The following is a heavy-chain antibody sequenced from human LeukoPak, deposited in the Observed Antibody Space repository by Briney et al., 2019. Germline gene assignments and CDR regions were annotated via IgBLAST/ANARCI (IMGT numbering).Heavy chain of an antibody. CDR1: GFTFSRYS. D-gene: IGHD3-16*01. CDR2: ISISSNYI. CDR3: ARDYGFGGNYMDV. J-gene: IGHJ6*03. V-gene: IGHV3-21*01. Sequence: GGSLRLPCAASGFTFSRYSMNWVRQAPGKGLEWVSSISISSNYIYYSDSVKGRFTISRDNAKNSLYLQMNSLRAEDTAVFYCARDYGFGGNYMDVWGKGTTVTVSS.